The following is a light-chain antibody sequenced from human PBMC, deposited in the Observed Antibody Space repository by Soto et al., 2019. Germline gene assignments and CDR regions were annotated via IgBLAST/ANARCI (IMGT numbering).Light chain of an antibody. CDR3: QQYGNSPQT. V-gene: IGKV1-12*01. CDR1: QGISSW. Sequence: DIQMTQSPSSVSASVGDRVTITCRASQGISSWSAWYQQKPGKAPKLLIYAASSRATGIPDRFSGSGSGTDFTLTISRLEPEDFAVYYCQQYGNSPQTFGQGTKVDIK. J-gene: IGKJ1*01. CDR2: AAS.